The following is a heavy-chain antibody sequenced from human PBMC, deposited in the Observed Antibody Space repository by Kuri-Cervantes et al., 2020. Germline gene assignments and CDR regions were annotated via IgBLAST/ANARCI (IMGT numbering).Heavy chain of an antibody. Sequence: GESLKISCAASGFTFSSYAMHWVRQAPGKGLEWVSSISSSGGSTFYADSVKGRFNISRDNSKNTIYVEMNSLRSEDTAVYYCAKGALSGWSDWGQGTLVTGLL. CDR2: ISSSGGST. V-gene: IGHV3-23*01. CDR3: AKGALSGWSD. J-gene: IGHJ4*02. D-gene: IGHD6-19*01. CDR1: GFTFSSYA.